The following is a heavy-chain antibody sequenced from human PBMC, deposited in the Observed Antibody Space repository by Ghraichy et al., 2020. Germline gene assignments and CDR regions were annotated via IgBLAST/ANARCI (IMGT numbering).Heavy chain of an antibody. D-gene: IGHD2-21*02. CDR1: GYTLTDLS. CDR2: FDPEAGET. CDR3: ATARTRAFCNGDCYSD. J-gene: IGHJ4*02. V-gene: IGHV1-24*01. Sequence: ASVKVSCKVSGYTLTDLSIHWVRQAPGKGLEWMGGFDPEAGETIYAQNFQGRVTLTEDTSIDTAYIELSSLRSEDTAVYYCATARTRAFCNGDCYSDWGQGTLVTVSS.